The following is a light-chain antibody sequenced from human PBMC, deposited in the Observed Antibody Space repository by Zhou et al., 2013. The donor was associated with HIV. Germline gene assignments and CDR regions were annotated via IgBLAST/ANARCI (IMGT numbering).Light chain of an antibody. J-gene: IGKJ2*01. CDR1: QSVSSW. CDR2: KAS. V-gene: IGKV1-5*03. Sequence: DIQMTQSPSTLSASMGVRVTITCRASQSVSSWLAWYQQKPGKAPKLLIYKASSLESGVPSRFSGSGFGTDFTLTINRLHPEDFATYYCQQANRFPQTFGQGTKVEIK. CDR3: QQANRFPQT.